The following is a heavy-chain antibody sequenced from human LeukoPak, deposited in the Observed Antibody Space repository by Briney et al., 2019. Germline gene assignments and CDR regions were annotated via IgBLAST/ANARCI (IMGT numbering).Heavy chain of an antibody. CDR3: ARQHASITMVRGVIRV. Sequence: SETLSLTCAVSGGSISSGGYSWSWIRQPPGKGLEWIGSIYYSGSTYYNPSLKSRVTISVDTSKNQFSLKLSSVTAADTAVYYCARQHASITMVRGVIRVWGQGTTVTVSS. V-gene: IGHV4-39*01. CDR1: GGSISSGGYS. J-gene: IGHJ6*02. D-gene: IGHD3-10*01. CDR2: IYYSGST.